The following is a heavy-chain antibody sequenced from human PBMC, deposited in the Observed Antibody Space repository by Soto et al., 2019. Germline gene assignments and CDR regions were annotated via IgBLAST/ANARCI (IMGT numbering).Heavy chain of an antibody. CDR3: ARMAAAGTGSSDY. CDR1: GGTFSSYA. V-gene: IGHV1-69*13. J-gene: IGHJ4*02. Sequence: SVKVSCKASGGTFSSYAISWVRQAPGQGREWMGGIIPIFGTANYAQKFQGRVTITADESTSTAYMELSSLRSEDTAVYYCARMAAAGTGSSDYWGQGTLVTVSS. CDR2: IIPIFGTA. D-gene: IGHD6-13*01.